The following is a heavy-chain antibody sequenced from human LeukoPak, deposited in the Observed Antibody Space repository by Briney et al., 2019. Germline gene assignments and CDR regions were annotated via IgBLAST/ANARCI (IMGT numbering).Heavy chain of an antibody. CDR3: ARAGYYYDPHAFDY. D-gene: IGHD3-22*01. Sequence: PGGSLRLSCAASGFTFSSYAMYWVRQAPGKGLEWVAVISYDGSNKYYADSVKGRFTISRDNSKNTLYLQMDSLRAEDTAVYYCARAGYYYDPHAFDYWGQGTLVTVSS. CDR2: ISYDGSNK. CDR1: GFTFSSYA. V-gene: IGHV3-30-3*01. J-gene: IGHJ4*02.